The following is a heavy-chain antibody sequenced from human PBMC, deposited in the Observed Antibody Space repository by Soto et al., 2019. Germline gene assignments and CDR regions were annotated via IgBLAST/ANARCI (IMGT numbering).Heavy chain of an antibody. CDR3: ARRYGYSFDY. Sequence: QVQLQESGPGLVKPSETLSLTCTVSGGSISSYYWSWIRQPPGKGLEWIGYIYYSGSTNYNPSLXSXAXIXXDTSKTQFPLKLSSVTAAATAVYYCARRYGYSFDYWGQGTLVTVSS. J-gene: IGHJ4*02. D-gene: IGHD1-1*01. CDR1: GGSISSYY. CDR2: IYYSGST. V-gene: IGHV4-59*08.